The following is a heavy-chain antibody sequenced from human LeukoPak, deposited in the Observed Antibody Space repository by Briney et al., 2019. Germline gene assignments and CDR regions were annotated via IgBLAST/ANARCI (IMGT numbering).Heavy chain of an antibody. D-gene: IGHD3-10*01. Sequence: NPGGSLRLSCAASGFTFSSYAMSWVRQAPGKGLEWVSAISGSGGSTYYADSVKGRFTISRDNSKNTLYLQMNSLRAEDTAVYYCAKVAGSSGTVEDWSISMDVWGKGTTVTVSS. J-gene: IGHJ6*03. CDR2: ISGSGGST. CDR1: GFTFSSYA. V-gene: IGHV3-23*01. CDR3: AKVAGSSGTVEDWSISMDV.